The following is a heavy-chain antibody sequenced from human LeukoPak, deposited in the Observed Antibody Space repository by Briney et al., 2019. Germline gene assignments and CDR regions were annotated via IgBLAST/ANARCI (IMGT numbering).Heavy chain of an antibody. CDR1: GGSISSYY. V-gene: IGHV4-59*12. CDR2: ISNSGST. Sequence: PSETLSLTCTVSGGSISSYYWSWIRQPPGRGLEWIAYISNSGSTNYNPSLKSRVTISVDTSKNQFSLKLSSVTAADTAVYYCARGQGAWLGKGEYFQHWGQGTLVTVSS. D-gene: IGHD3-10*01. CDR3: ARGQGAWLGKGEYFQH. J-gene: IGHJ1*01.